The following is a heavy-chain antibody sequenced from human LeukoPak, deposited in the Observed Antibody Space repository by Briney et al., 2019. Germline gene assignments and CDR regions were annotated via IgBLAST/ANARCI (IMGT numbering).Heavy chain of an antibody. CDR1: GYTFTSYG. CDR2: ISAYNGNT. J-gene: IGHJ4*02. V-gene: IGHV1-18*01. D-gene: IGHD3-3*01. Sequence: ASVKVSCKASGYTFTSYGISWVRQAPGQGLEWMGWISAYNGNTNYAQKLQGRVTMTTDTSTSTAYMELRSLRSDDTAVYYCARALDYDFWSGYYLGVGGAESCGYWGQGTLVTVSS. CDR3: ARALDYDFWSGYYLGVGGAESCGY.